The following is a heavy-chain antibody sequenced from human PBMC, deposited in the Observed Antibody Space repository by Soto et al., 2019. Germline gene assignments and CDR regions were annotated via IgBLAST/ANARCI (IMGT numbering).Heavy chain of an antibody. CDR2: IYSDGSRT. J-gene: IGHJ4*02. D-gene: IGHD6-19*01. Sequence: EVQLVESGGGLVQPGGSLRLSCAASGFTFSGSWMHWVRQAPGKGLVWVSRIYSDGSRTNYADSVQGRFTISRDNAKNTLYLQMNSLRAEDTALYYCARGPTGWYGYDYWGQGTLVTVSS. CDR1: GFTFSGSW. CDR3: ARGPTGWYGYDY. V-gene: IGHV3-74*01.